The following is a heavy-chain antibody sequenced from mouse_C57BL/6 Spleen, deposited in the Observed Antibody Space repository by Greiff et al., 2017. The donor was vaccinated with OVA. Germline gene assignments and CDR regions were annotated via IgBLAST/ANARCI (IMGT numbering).Heavy chain of an antibody. Sequence: VQLQQSGPELVRPGVSVKISCKGSGYTFTDYAMHWVKQRHAKSLEWIGVISTYYGDASYNQKFKDKATMPVDKSSSTAYMELARLTSEDSAVYYCARWPDGISYDWYFDVWGTGTTVTVSS. CDR2: ISTYYGDA. D-gene: IGHD1-1*01. V-gene: IGHV1-67*01. J-gene: IGHJ1*03. CDR3: ARWPDGISYDWYFDV. CDR1: GYTFTDYA.